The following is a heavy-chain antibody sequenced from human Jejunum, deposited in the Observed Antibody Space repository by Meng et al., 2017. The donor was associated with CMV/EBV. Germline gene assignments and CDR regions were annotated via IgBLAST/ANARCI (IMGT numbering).Heavy chain of an antibody. D-gene: IGHD2-2*01. J-gene: IGHJ5*02. CDR2: IYWDDDK. Sequence: QITLKESCPPLLKPTQTLTLTCTFSGVSLSTSEVGVGWIRQPPGKALEWLAVIYWDDDKRYSPSLKSRLTITKDTSKNQVVLTLTNMDPVDTATYYCALFTRSWFDPWGQGALVTVSS. CDR1: GVSLSTSEVG. CDR3: ALFTRSWFDP. V-gene: IGHV2-5*02.